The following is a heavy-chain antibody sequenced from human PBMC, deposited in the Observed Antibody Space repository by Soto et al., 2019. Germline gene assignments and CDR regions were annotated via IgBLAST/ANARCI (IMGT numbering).Heavy chain of an antibody. CDR3: ARDRTDSGYYTNWLDP. V-gene: IGHV1-69*06. J-gene: IGHJ5*02. CDR2: IIPIFGTT. CDR1: GGTFGSDA. Sequence: SVKVSCKASGGTFGSDAITWVRQAPGQGLEWVGTIIPIFGTTNYVQNLQGRVTISADKSTLTSYMELHSLTSDDPALYYCARDRTDSGYYTNWLDPWGQGTQVTVSS. D-gene: IGHD3-22*01.